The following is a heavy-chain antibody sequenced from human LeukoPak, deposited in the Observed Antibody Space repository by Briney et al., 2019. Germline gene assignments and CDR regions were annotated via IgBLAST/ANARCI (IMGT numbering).Heavy chain of an antibody. J-gene: IGHJ4*02. D-gene: IGHD3-16*01. CDR1: GVVFSIYT. CDR2: ISGSGNGGSI. CDR3: VKDFGRVRGTPDS. Sequence: GGSLRLSCSASGVVFSIYTMYWVRQAPGKGPEYVSTISGSGNGGSIYYADSVKGRFTISRDDSKSILYLQMNGLRSEDTAVYYCVKDFGRVRGTPDSWGQGTLVTVSS. V-gene: IGHV3-64D*06.